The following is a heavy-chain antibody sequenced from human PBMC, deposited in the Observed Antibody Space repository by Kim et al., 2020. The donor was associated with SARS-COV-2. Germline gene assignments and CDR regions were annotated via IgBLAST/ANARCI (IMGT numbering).Heavy chain of an antibody. D-gene: IGHD3-10*01. Sequence: PSLKSRVTISVDASKSQCPLKLSSVTAADTAVYYCARALWFGESYWYFDLWGRGTLVTVSS. V-gene: IGHV4-61*02. J-gene: IGHJ2*01. CDR3: ARALWFGESYWYFDL.